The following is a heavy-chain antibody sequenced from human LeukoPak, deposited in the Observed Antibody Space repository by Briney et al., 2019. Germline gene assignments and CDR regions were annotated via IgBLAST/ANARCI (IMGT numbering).Heavy chain of an antibody. CDR2: TIPILGIA. CDR3: ARRAVGMDV. CDR1: GGTFSSYA. V-gene: IGHV1-69*04. J-gene: IGHJ6*02. Sequence: SVKVSCKASGGTFSSYAISWVRQAPGQGLEWMGRTIPILGIANYAQKFQGRVTITADKSTSTAYMELSSLRSEDTAVYYCARRAVGMDVWGQGTTVTVSS.